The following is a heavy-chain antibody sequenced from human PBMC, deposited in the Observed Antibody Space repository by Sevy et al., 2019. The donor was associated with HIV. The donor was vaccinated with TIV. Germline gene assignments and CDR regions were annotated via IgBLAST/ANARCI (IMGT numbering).Heavy chain of an antibody. CDR1: GYTFTSHG. D-gene: IGHD3-9*01. V-gene: IGHV1-18*01. CDR3: ASGTIQVSNILTGEVDPVLQY. J-gene: IGHJ4*02. CDR2: ISAYNSNT. Sequence: ASVKVSCKASGYTFTSHGISWVRQAPGQGLEWMGWISAYNSNTNYAQKFQGRVSMTTDTSTSTAYMDLRSLRLDDTAVYYCASGTIQVSNILTGEVDPVLQYWGQGTLVTVSS.